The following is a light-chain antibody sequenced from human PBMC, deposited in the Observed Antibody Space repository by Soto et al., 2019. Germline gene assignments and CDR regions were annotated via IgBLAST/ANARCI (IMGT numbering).Light chain of an antibody. Sequence: SYELTQPPSVSVSPGQTASITCSGDKLGDKYACWYQQKPGQSPVLVIYQDSKRPSGTPERFSGSNSGNTATLTISGTQAMDEADYYCQAWDSSSNDVFGTGTKLTVL. V-gene: IGLV3-1*01. CDR1: KLGDKY. J-gene: IGLJ1*01. CDR3: QAWDSSSNDV. CDR2: QDS.